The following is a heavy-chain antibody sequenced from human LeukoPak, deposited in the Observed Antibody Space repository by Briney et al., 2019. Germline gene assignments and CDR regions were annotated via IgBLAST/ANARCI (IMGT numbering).Heavy chain of an antibody. D-gene: IGHD5-18*01. CDR1: GGTFSSYA. V-gene: IGHV1-69*01. Sequence: SVKVSCKASGGTFSSYAISWVRQAPGQGLEWMGGIIPIFGTANYAQKFQGRVTITADESTSTAYMELSSLRSEDTAVYYCARNSQAYSYGLGYNWFDPWGQGTLVTVSS. CDR3: ARNSQAYSYGLGYNWFDP. J-gene: IGHJ5*02. CDR2: IIPIFGTA.